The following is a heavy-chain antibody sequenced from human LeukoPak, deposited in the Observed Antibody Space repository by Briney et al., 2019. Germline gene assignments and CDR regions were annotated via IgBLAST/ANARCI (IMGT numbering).Heavy chain of an antibody. J-gene: IGHJ4*02. CDR3: ARGKDYVPPYYFDY. V-gene: IGHV4-59*01. CDR2: IYYSGST. CDR1: GGSISSYY. D-gene: IGHD4-17*01. Sequence: PSGTLSLTCTVSGGSISSYYWSWIRQPPGKGLEWIGYIYYSGSTNYNPSLKSRVTISVDTSKNQFSLKLSSVTAADTAVYYCARGKDYVPPYYFDYWGQGTLVTVSS.